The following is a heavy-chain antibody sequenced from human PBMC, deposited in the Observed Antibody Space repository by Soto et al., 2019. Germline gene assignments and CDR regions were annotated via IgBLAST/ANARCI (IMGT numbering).Heavy chain of an antibody. D-gene: IGHD3-3*01. CDR1: GYTFTSYY. J-gene: IGHJ6*02. CDR3: AREGYDFWSGYQNYYYYGMDV. V-gene: IGHV1-46*01. Sequence: ASVKVSCKASGYTFTSYYMHWVRQAPGQGLEWMGIINPSGGSTSYAQKFQGRVTMTRDTSTSTVYMELSSLRSEDTAVYYCAREGYDFWSGYQNYYYYGMDVWGQGTTVTVSS. CDR2: INPSGGST.